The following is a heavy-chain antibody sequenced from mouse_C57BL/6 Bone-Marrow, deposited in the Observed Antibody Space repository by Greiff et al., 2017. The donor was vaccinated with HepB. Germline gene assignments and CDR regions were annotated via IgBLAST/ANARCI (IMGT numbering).Heavy chain of an antibody. CDR1: GFSFNTYA. CDR2: IRSKSNNYAT. Sequence: EVKLMESGGGLVQPKGSLKLSCAASGFSFNTYAMNWVRQAPGKGLEWVARIRSKSNNYATYYADSVKDRFTISRDDSESMLYLQMNNLKTEDTAMYYCVRQVPYYAMDYWGQGTSVTVSS. J-gene: IGHJ4*01. V-gene: IGHV10-1*01. CDR3: VRQVPYYAMDY.